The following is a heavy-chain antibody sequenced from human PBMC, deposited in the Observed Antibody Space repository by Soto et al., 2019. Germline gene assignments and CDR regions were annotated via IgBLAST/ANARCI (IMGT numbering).Heavy chain of an antibody. D-gene: IGHD6-13*01. CDR1: RYTFTGYY. CDR3: ARDEGIAAAGTFWFDP. V-gene: IGHV1-2*04. J-gene: IGHJ5*02. Sequence: GASVKVSCKASRYTFTGYYMHWVRQAPGQGVEWMGWINPNSGGTNYAQKFQGWVTMTRDTSISTAYMELSRLRSDDTAVYYCARDEGIAAAGTFWFDPWGQGTLVTVSS. CDR2: INPNSGGT.